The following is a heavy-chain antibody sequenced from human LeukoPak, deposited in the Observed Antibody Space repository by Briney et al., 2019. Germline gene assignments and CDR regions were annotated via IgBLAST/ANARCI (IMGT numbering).Heavy chain of an antibody. V-gene: IGHV3-48*02. J-gene: IGHJ4*02. CDR2: ISSSTSTV. Sequence: PGGSLRLSCAASGFTFSSYRMNWVRQAPGKGLEWVSYISSSTSTVYYADSVKGRFTISRDNAKDSLYLQMNSLRDEDTAVYYCAREEANWGFQDYWDQGTLVTVSS. CDR3: AREEANWGFQDY. D-gene: IGHD7-27*01. CDR1: GFTFSSYR.